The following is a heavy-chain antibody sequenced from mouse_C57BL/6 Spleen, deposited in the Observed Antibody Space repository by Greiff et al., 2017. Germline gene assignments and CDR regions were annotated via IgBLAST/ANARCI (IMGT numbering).Heavy chain of an antibody. CDR3: ARSGTGPHFDY. V-gene: IGHV5-17*01. CDR2: ISSGSSTN. Sequence: EVQLVESGGGLVKPGGSLKLSCAASGFTFSDYGMHWVRQAPEKGLEGVAYISSGSSTNYDADKVKGRFTITRDNAKNTLFLQMSSLRSEDTAMYYCARSGTGPHFDYWGQGTTLTVSS. D-gene: IGHD4-1*01. J-gene: IGHJ2*01. CDR1: GFTFSDYG.